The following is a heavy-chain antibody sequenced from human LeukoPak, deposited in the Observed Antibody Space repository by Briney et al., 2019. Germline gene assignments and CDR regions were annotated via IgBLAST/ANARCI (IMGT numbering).Heavy chain of an antibody. CDR1: GFTFSRYT. J-gene: IGHJ4*02. D-gene: IGHD2-2*01. CDR2: ISGDSKYI. V-gene: IGHV3-21*01. Sequence: GGSLRLSCAGSGFTFSRYTFNWVRQAPGRGLEWVSAISGDSKYIYYTDSVKGRFTISRDNARNSVYLQMNSLGVEDTAVYYYARAPTVSVGYCSSASCQADYWGQGTLVTVSS. CDR3: ARAPTVSVGYCSSASCQADY.